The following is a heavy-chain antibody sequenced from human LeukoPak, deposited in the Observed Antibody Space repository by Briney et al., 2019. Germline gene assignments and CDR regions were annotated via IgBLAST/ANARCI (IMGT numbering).Heavy chain of an antibody. V-gene: IGHV1-8*01. D-gene: IGHD7-27*01. Sequence: GASVKVSCKASGYTFTRYDVNWARQATGQGLEWMGWMNPNSGNTGYAQKFQGRVTMTRNTSISTAYMELSSLRSEDTAVYYCARNWGLAQGYFDYWGQGTLVTVSS. CDR3: ARNWGLAQGYFDY. J-gene: IGHJ4*02. CDR2: MNPNSGNT. CDR1: GYTFTRYD.